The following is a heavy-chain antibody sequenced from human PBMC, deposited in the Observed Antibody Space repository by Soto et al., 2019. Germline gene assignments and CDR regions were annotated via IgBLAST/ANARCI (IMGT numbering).Heavy chain of an antibody. D-gene: IGHD3-3*01. J-gene: IGHJ4*02. CDR2: INPNSGGT. CDR3: ARWSGFWSGYYGY. Sequence: ASVKVSCKASGYTFPGYYMHWVRQAPGQGLEWMGWINPNSGGTNYAQKFQGRVTMTRDTSISTAYMELSRLRSDDTAVYYCARWSGFWSGYYGYWGQGTLVTVSS. CDR1: GYTFPGYY. V-gene: IGHV1-2*02.